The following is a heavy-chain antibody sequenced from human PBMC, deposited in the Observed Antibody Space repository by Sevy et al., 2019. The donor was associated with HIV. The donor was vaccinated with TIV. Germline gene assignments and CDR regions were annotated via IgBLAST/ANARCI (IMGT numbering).Heavy chain of an antibody. Sequence: SETLSLTCAVYGGSFSGYYWTWIRPPPGKGLEWIGEFIPGGITNYNPSLKSRVTISIDTSKNQFSLKVKSVTAADTGIYYCARGQWEHPFWGQGTQVTVSS. CDR3: ARGQWEHPF. CDR2: FIPGGIT. V-gene: IGHV4-34*01. J-gene: IGHJ4*02. D-gene: IGHD1-26*01. CDR1: GGSFSGYY.